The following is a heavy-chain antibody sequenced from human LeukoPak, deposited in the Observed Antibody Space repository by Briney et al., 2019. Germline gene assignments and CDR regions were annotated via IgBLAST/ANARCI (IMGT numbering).Heavy chain of an antibody. CDR1: GFILSSYS. D-gene: IGHD2-2*01. CDR2: TSSSSSYI. Sequence: GGSLRLSCAASGFILSSYSMNWVRQAPGKGLEWVSSTSSSSSYIYYADSVKGRFTISRDNAKNSLYLQMNSLRAEDTAVYYCARGGVYCSSASCYYFDYWGQGTLVTVSS. CDR3: ARGGVYCSSASCYYFDY. J-gene: IGHJ4*02. V-gene: IGHV3-21*01.